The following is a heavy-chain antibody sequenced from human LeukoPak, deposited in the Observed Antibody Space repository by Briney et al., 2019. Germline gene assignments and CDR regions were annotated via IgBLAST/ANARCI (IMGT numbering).Heavy chain of an antibody. D-gene: IGHD6-25*01. V-gene: IGHV3-21*01. CDR3: ARFAAGGSYYYYMDV. Sequence: GGSLRLSCAASEFTFSIYTMSWVRQAPGKGLEWVSSINSISSYIYYADSVKGRFTVSRDNAKNSLYLQMNSLRTDDTAVYYCARFAAGGSYYYYMDVWGKGTTVTVSS. CDR1: EFTFSIYT. J-gene: IGHJ6*03. CDR2: INSISSYI.